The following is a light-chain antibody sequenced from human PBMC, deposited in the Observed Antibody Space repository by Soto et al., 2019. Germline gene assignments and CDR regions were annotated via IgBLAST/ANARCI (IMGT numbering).Light chain of an antibody. CDR2: EVS. J-gene: IGLJ1*01. V-gene: IGLV2-8*01. CDR3: SSYAGGNNYV. CDR1: SSDVGSYNY. Sequence: QSVLTQPPSASGSPGQSVTISCTGTSSDVGSYNYVSWYQQHPGKAPKLLIYEVSKWPSGVPDRFSGSKSGNTASLTVSGLQAEDDADYYCSSYAGGNNYVFGTGTKVTVL.